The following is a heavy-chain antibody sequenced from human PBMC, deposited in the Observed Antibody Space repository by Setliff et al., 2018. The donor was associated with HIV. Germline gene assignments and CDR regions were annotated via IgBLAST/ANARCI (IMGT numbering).Heavy chain of an antibody. CDR2: ITTDGRTT. D-gene: IGHD5-12*01. CDR1: GFTFSDYL. CDR3: VRDKDGYNY. J-gene: IGHJ4*02. Sequence: GSLRLSCVASGFTFSDYLMHWVRQVPGRGLVWISRITTDGRTTTYADSVQGRFTISRDNTKNTLYLQMNSLRAEDTAIYYCVRDKDGYNYWGQGTLVTVSS. V-gene: IGHV3-74*01.